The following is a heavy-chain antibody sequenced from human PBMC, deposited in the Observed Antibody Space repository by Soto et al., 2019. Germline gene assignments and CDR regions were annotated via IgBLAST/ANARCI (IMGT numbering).Heavy chain of an antibody. CDR3: AREATIVRGVNTYYYGMDV. CDR1: GGSISSYY. J-gene: IGHJ6*02. CDR2: IYYSGST. D-gene: IGHD3-10*01. Sequence: SETLSLTCTVSGGSISSYYWSWIRQPPGKGLEWIGYIYYSGSTNYNPSLKSRVTISVDTSKNQFSLKLSSGTAADTAVYYCAREATIVRGVNTYYYGMDVCAEAITVIVS. V-gene: IGHV4-59*01.